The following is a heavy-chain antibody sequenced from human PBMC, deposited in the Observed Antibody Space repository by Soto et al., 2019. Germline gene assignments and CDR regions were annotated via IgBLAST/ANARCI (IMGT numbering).Heavy chain of an antibody. CDR2: IWYDGSNK. V-gene: IGHV3-33*01. CDR1: GFTFSSYG. J-gene: IGHJ4*02. Sequence: QVHLVESGGGVVQPGRSLRLSCAASGFTFSSYGMHWVRQAPGKGLEWVAVIWYDGSNKYYADSVKGRFTISRDNSKNTGDLQMNSRRAEDTAVYYCARGVGTCDRRSRGCSNSWYTTRDYWGQGTLVTVSS. CDR3: ARGVGTCDRRSRGCSNSWYTTRDY. D-gene: IGHD6-13*01.